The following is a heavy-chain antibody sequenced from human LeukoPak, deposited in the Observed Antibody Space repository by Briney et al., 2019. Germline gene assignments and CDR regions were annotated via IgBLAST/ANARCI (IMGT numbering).Heavy chain of an antibody. D-gene: IGHD3-22*01. Sequence: ASVKVSCKASGGTFSSYAISWVRQAPGQGLEWMGRIIPIFGTANYAQKFQGRVTITTDESTSTAYMELSSLRSEDTAVYYCARTDSSGHLTDYWGQGTLVTVSS. CDR1: GGTFSSYA. CDR2: IIPIFGTA. CDR3: ARTDSSGHLTDY. V-gene: IGHV1-69*05. J-gene: IGHJ4*02.